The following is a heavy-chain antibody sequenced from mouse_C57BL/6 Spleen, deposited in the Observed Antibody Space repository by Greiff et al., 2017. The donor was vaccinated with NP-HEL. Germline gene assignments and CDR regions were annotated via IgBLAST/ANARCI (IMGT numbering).Heavy chain of an antibody. CDR3: ARQRGYGNYYAMDY. CDR2: ISGGGGNT. Sequence: EVMLVESGGGLVKPGGSLKLSCAASGFTFSSYTMSWVRQTPEKRLEWVATISGGGGNTYYPDSVKGRFTISRDNAKNTLYLQMSSLRSEDTALYYCARQRGYGNYYAMDYWGQGTSVTVSS. D-gene: IGHD2-1*01. J-gene: IGHJ4*01. CDR1: GFTFSSYT. V-gene: IGHV5-9*01.